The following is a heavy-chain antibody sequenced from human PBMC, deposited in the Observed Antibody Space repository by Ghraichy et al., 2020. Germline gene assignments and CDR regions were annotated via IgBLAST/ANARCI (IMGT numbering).Heavy chain of an antibody. J-gene: IGHJ5*02. CDR1: GFTFSNAC. D-gene: IGHD2-2*01. CDR2: IKSKTDGGTT. V-gene: IGHV3-15*01. CDR3: TTDRDPSLPAAGEDWFDP. Sequence: GGSLRLSCAASGFTFSNACMSWVRQAPGKGLEWVGGIKSKTDGGTTDYAAPVKGRFTISRDDSKNTLYLQMNSLKTEDTAVYYCTTDRDPSLPAAGEDWFDPWGQGTLVTVSS.